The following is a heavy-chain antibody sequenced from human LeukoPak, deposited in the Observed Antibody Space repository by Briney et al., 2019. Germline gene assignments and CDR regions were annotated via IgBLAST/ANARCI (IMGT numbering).Heavy chain of an antibody. V-gene: IGHV4-34*01. J-gene: IGHJ5*02. Sequence: PSETLSLTCAVYGGPFTDYYWTWIRQPPGMGLEWIGDINHSGSTSYKPSLKSRVSISVDTSKNQFSLRLRSVTAADTAVYYCARGETYFDFWSGLGNWFDPWGQGTLVTVSS. CDR3: ARGETYFDFWSGLGNWFDP. CDR1: GGPFTDYY. CDR2: INHSGST. D-gene: IGHD3-3*01.